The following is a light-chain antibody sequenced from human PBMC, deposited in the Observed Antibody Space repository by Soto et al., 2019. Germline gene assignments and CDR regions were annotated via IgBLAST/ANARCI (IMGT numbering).Light chain of an antibody. CDR1: ESIDSW. V-gene: IGKV1-5*01. CDR3: QQYDNLPLT. J-gene: IGKJ4*01. Sequence: DIQMTQSPSTLSASVGDRVTITCRASESIDSWLAWHQQKPGKAPNLLIYDASSLESGVPSRFSGSGSGTDFTFTISSLQPEGIATYYCQQYDNLPLTFGGGTKVDIK. CDR2: DAS.